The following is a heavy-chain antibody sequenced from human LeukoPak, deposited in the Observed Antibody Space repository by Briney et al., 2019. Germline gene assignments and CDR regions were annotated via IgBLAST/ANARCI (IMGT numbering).Heavy chain of an antibody. Sequence: PGGSLRLSCGASGFTFSNYWMSWVRQAPGKGLEWVINISQDGSGKNYADSVEGRFTISRDNAKNSLYLQMNSLRAEDTAVYYCTVRPNSSGRFDYWGQGALVTVSS. CDR2: ISQDGSGK. CDR1: GFTFSNYW. J-gene: IGHJ4*02. CDR3: TVRPNSSGRFDY. V-gene: IGHV3-7*01. D-gene: IGHD6-19*01.